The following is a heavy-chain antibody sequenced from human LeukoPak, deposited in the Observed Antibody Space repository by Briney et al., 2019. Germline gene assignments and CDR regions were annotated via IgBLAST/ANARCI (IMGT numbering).Heavy chain of an antibody. V-gene: IGHV4-39*01. CDR3: AGHFGPDYSSGWLRAFGY. CDR2: INHSGST. CDR1: GGSISINTHY. Sequence: SETLPLTCTISGGSISINTHYWGWLRQPPGKGLEWIGEINHSGSTNYNPSLKSRVTISVDTSKNQFSLKLSSVTAADTAVYYCAGHFGPDYSSGWLRAFGYWGQGTLVTVSS. J-gene: IGHJ4*02. D-gene: IGHD6-19*01.